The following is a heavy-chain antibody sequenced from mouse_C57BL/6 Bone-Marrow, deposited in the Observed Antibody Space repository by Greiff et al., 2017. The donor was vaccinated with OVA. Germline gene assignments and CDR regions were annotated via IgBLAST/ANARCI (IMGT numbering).Heavy chain of an antibody. D-gene: IGHD2-5*01. CDR3: ARHRSKRAMDY. V-gene: IGHV5-17*01. Sequence: EVKLMESGGGLVKPGGSLKLSCAASGFTFSDYGMHWVRQAPEKGLEWVAYISSGSSTIYYADTVKGRFTISRDNAKNTLFLQMTSLRSEDTAVYYCARHRSKRAMDYWGQGTSATVSA. CDR2: ISSGSSTI. CDR1: GFTFSDYG. J-gene: IGHJ4*01.